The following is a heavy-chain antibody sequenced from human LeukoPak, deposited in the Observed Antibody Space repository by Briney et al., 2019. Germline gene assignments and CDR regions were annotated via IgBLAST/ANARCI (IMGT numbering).Heavy chain of an antibody. J-gene: IGHJ3*02. CDR2: ISGSGGST. CDR3: AKSGSYSDDAFDI. Sequence: PGGSLRLSCSASGFVFTIYTMYWVRQAPGKGPEYVSTISGSGGSTYYADSVKGRFTISRDNSKNTLYLQMNSLRAEDTAVYYCAKSGSYSDDAFDIWGQGTMVTVSS. D-gene: IGHD1-26*01. CDR1: GFVFTIYT. V-gene: IGHV3-23*01.